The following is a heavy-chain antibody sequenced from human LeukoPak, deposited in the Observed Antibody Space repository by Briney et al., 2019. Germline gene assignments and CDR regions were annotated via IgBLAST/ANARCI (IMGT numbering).Heavy chain of an antibody. D-gene: IGHD1-26*01. J-gene: IGHJ2*01. V-gene: IGHV1-69*13. Sequence: SVKVSCKASGGTFSSYAISWVRQAPGQGLEWMGGIIPIFGTANYAQKFQGRVTITADESTSTAYMELSSLRSEDTAVYYCARDTTTPTGLGYFDLWGRGTLVTVSS. CDR2: IIPIFGTA. CDR3: ARDTTTPTGLGYFDL. CDR1: GGTFSSYA.